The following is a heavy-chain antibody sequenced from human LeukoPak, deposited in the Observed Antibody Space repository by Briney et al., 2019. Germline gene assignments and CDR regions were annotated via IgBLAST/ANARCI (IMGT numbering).Heavy chain of an antibody. Sequence: PSETLSLTCAVYGGSFSGYYWSWIRQPPGKGLEWIGEINHSGSTNYNPSLKSRVTISVDTSKNQFPLKLSSVTAADTAVYYCARDGGTAVGATYFDYWGQGTLVTVSS. J-gene: IGHJ4*02. D-gene: IGHD1-26*01. V-gene: IGHV4-34*01. CDR2: INHSGST. CDR1: GGSFSGYY. CDR3: ARDGGTAVGATYFDY.